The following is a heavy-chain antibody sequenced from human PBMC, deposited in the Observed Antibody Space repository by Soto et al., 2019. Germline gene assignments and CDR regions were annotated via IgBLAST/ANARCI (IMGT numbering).Heavy chain of an antibody. CDR3: ARDSSTLNWFDP. Sequence: QVQLVQSGAEVKKPGASVKVSCKASGYTFTSYDINWVRQATGQGLEWMGWMNPNSGNTGYAQKCQGRVTMTRNTSISTAYMELSSLRSEDTAVYYCARDSSTLNWFDPWGQGTLVTVSS. J-gene: IGHJ5*02. D-gene: IGHD2-2*01. CDR1: GYTFTSYD. V-gene: IGHV1-8*01. CDR2: MNPNSGNT.